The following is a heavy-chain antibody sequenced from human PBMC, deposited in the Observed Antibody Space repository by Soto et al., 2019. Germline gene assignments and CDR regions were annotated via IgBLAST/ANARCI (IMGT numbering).Heavy chain of an antibody. Sequence: GGSLRLSCAASGFTFSSYGMHWVRQAPGKGLEWVAVISYDGSNKYYADSVKGRFTISRDNSKNTLYLQMNSLRAEDTAVYYCAKDVGWALDYWGQGTLVTVSS. J-gene: IGHJ4*02. CDR1: GFTFSSYG. D-gene: IGHD2-15*01. V-gene: IGHV3-30*18. CDR2: ISYDGSNK. CDR3: AKDVGWALDY.